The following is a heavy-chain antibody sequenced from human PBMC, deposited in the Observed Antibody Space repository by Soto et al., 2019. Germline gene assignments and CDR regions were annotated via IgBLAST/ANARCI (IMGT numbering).Heavy chain of an antibody. Sequence: PSETLSLTCAVYGGSFSGYYWSWIRQPPGKGLEWIGEINHSGRTNYNPSLKSRVTISVDTSKNQFSLKLSSVTAADTAVYYCAREYTYGSNFFDCWGQGALVTVSS. CDR1: GGSFSGYY. J-gene: IGHJ4*02. CDR2: INHSGRT. D-gene: IGHD2-2*02. CDR3: AREYTYGSNFFDC. V-gene: IGHV4-34*01.